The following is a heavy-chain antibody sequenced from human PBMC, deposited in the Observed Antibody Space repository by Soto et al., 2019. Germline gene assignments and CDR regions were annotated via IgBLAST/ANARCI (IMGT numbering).Heavy chain of an antibody. D-gene: IGHD3-16*01. CDR2: IYPGDSDT. V-gene: IGHV5-51*01. Sequence: LGASLKISCKGSGYSFTSYWIGWVRQMPGKGLEWMGIIYPGDSDTRYSPSFHGQVTISADKSISTAYLQWSSLKASDTAMYYCARRGGFIGLSGGMDVWGQGTTVTVS. J-gene: IGHJ6*02. CDR3: ARRGGFIGLSGGMDV. CDR1: GYSFTSYW.